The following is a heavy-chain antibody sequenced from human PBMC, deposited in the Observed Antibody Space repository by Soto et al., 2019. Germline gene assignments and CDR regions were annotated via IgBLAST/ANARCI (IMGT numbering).Heavy chain of an antibody. CDR2: VYYSGGA. CDR1: GVSIHNSHAF. CDR3: GRVVEGATRHTDFDS. D-gene: IGHD2-21*01. Sequence: QVHLQESGPGLVKPSETLSLTCAVSGVSIHNSHAFWGWIRPPPGQGLEFIANVYYSGGAHYNPAFKSRVTISVDTATNQVSMRMSSVTAADTAVYFCGRVVEGATRHTDFDSWGQGTLVTVSS. J-gene: IGHJ5*01. V-gene: IGHV4-39*01.